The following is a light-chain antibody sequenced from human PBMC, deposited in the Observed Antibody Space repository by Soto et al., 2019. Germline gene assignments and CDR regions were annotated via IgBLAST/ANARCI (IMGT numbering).Light chain of an antibody. J-gene: IGLJ2*01. CDR1: SSDVGGYNY. Sequence: QSALTQPASVSGSPGQSITISCTGTSSDVGGYNYVSWYQQHPGKGPKLMIYEVSNRPSGVSNSFSGSKSGNTASLTISGLQAEDEADYFCSSYTTSSTPVVFGGGTKLTVL. V-gene: IGLV2-14*01. CDR2: EVS. CDR3: SSYTTSSTPVV.